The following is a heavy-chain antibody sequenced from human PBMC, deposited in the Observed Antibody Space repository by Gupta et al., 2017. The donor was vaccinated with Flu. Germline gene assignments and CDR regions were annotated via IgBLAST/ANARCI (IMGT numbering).Heavy chain of an antibody. CDR2: INPNFGST. CDR1: FTTYY. V-gene: IGHV1-46*03. D-gene: IGHD2-8*02. Sequence: FTTYYIHWVRQAPGQGLEWMGLINPNFGSTNYAQKFRDRVTLTSDTSTSTVYMEMRSQRSEDTAIYYCVRDADTGKDWFDPWGQGSLVTVSS. CDR3: VRDADTGKDWFDP. J-gene: IGHJ5*02.